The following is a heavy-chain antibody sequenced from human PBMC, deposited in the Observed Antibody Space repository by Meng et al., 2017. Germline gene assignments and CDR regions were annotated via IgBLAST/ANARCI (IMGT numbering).Heavy chain of an antibody. CDR1: GGSFIGYY. J-gene: IGHJ6*02. CDR2: INHSGST. D-gene: IGHD4-23*01. V-gene: IGHV4-34*01. Sequence: GSLRLSCAVYGGSFIGYYWSWIRQPPGKGLEWIGEINHSGSTNYNPSLQSRVTISVDTSTNQFSLKLSSVTAADTAVYYCERNYGGNYYYYYYGLDVWGQGTTVTVSS. CDR3: ERNYGGNYYYYYYGLDV.